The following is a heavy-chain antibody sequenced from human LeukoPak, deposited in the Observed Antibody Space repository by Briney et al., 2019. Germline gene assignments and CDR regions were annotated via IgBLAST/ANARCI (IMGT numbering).Heavy chain of an antibody. J-gene: IGHJ4*02. CDR2: LIGSGDST. V-gene: IGHV3-23*01. Sequence: GGSLRLSCAASGFTFSSYAMSWVRQAPGKGLVWVSTLIGSGDSTYYADSVKGRFTISRDNSKNTVYLQMNSLRAEDTAVYYCAKVLGTLTSLGRNDYWGQGTLVTVSS. D-gene: IGHD3-9*01. CDR3: AKVLGTLTSLGRNDY. CDR1: GFTFSSYA.